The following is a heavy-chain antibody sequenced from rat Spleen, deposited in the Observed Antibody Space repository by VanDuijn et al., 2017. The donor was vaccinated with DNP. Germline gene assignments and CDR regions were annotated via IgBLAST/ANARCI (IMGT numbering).Heavy chain of an antibody. V-gene: IGHV1-43*01. J-gene: IGHJ3*01. CDR2: INTGSGHT. D-gene: IGHD4-3*01. CDR3: ARGSDGVWLAY. CDR1: GYTFTSYY. Sequence: QIQLQQSGAEVAKPGSSVKISCKASGYTFTSYYTGWIKQTTGQGLEYIGYINTGSGHTNYNEKFKGKATLTVGKSSSTAFMQLSSLTPDDSAVYYCARGSDGVWLAYWGQGTLVTVSS.